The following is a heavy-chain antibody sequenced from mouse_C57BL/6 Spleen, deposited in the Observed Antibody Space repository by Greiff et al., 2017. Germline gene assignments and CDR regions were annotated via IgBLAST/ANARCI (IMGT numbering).Heavy chain of an antibody. CDR3: ARGGWFRPLFAY. V-gene: IGHV1-69*01. J-gene: IGHJ3*01. Sequence: QVQLQQPGAELVMPGASVKLSCKASGYTFTSYWMHWVKQRPGQGLEWIGEIDPSDSYINYNQKFKGKSTLTVDKSSNTAYMQLSSLTSEDSAVYYCARGGWFRPLFAYWGQGTLVTVSA. CDR1: GYTFTSYW. CDR2: IDPSDSYI. D-gene: IGHD2-2*01.